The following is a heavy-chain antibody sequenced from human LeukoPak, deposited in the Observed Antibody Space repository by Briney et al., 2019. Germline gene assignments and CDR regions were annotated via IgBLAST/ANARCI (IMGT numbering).Heavy chain of an antibody. V-gene: IGHV1-18*01. CDR2: ISAYNGNT. J-gene: IGHJ6*03. CDR1: GYTFTSYG. Sequence: GASVKVSCTASGYTFTSYGISWVRQAPGQGLEWMGWISAYNGNTNYAQKLQGRVTMTTDTSVSTAYMELRSLRSDDTAVYYCARRPLSYYYYYMDVWGKGTTVTVSS. CDR3: ARRPLSYYYYYMDV.